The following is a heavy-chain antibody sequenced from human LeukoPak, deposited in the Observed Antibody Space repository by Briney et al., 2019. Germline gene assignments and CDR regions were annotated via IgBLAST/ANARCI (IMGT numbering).Heavy chain of an antibody. CDR1: GTSIANYL. Sequence: AGALMKSCCAGAGTSIANYLLGGVRPLPEKGLEMMGIIDPVSPDCSYSPSFQGLVSMSVEKSISTAYLQRSSLKASANAMYYCARRQGCSNTACPPASWGQGTLVTVSS. D-gene: IGHD2-2*01. J-gene: IGHJ5*02. CDR3: ARRQGCSNTACPPAS. V-gene: IGHV5-51*01. CDR2: IDPVSPDC.